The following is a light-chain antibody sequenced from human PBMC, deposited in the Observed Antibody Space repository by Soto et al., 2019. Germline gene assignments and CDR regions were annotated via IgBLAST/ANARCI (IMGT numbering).Light chain of an antibody. CDR2: DAS. J-gene: IGKJ3*01. Sequence: EIVLTQSPATLSLSPGEKATLSCRASQSVSNYLAWYQQKPGQAPRLLIYDASNRATGIPARFSGSGSGTDFTLTISSLEPEDFAVYYCQQRSSWPPFTFGPGTKVDIK. V-gene: IGKV3-11*01. CDR3: QQRSSWPPFT. CDR1: QSVSNY.